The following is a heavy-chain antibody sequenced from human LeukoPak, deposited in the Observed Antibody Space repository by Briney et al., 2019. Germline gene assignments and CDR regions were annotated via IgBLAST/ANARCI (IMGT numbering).Heavy chain of an antibody. CDR3: ARAFYGSGSYFGNWFDP. CDR1: GGSFSGYY. CDR2: INHSGST. D-gene: IGHD3-10*01. J-gene: IGHJ5*02. Sequence: SETLSLTCAVSGGSFSGYYWSWIRQPPGKGLEWIGEINHSGSTNYNPSLKSRVTISVDTSKNQFSLKLSSVTAADTAVYYCARAFYGSGSYFGNWFDPWGQGTLVTVSS. V-gene: IGHV4-34*01.